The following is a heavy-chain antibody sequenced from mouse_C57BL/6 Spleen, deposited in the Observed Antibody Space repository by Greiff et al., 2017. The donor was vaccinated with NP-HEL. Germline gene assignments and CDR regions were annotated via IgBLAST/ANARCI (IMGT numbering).Heavy chain of an antibody. CDR2: IDPANGNT. CDR3: ARRGSSYEGTRNWYFDV. J-gene: IGHJ1*03. CDR1: GFNIKNTY. Sequence: EVQLQQSVAELVRPGASVKLSCTASGFNIKNTYMHWVKQRPEPGLEWIGRIDPANGNTKYAQKFQGKATITADTSSNPAYLQLSSLTSEDTAIYYCARRGSSYEGTRNWYFDVWGTGTTVTVSS. V-gene: IGHV14-3*01. D-gene: IGHD1-1*01.